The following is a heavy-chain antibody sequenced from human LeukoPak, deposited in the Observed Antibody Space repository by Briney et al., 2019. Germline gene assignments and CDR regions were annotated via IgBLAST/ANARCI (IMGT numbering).Heavy chain of an antibody. D-gene: IGHD1-7*01. Sequence: ASVKVSCKASGYTFTSYYMHWVRQAPGQGLEWMGWISAYNGNTNYAQKLQGRVTMTTDTSTSTAYMELRRLRSDDTAVYYCASDEITGTTVNYWGQGNLVTVSS. CDR3: ASDEITGTTVNY. V-gene: IGHV1-18*04. CDR1: GYTFTSYY. CDR2: ISAYNGNT. J-gene: IGHJ4*02.